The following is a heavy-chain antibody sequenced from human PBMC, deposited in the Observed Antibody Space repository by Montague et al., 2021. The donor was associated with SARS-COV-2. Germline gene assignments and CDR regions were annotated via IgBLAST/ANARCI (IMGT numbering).Heavy chain of an antibody. CDR3: ARGRVTRAGFDY. J-gene: IGHJ4*02. CDR1: GYFIGTGYY. V-gene: IGHV4-38-2*02. D-gene: IGHD2-21*02. Sequence: SETLSLTCSVSGYFIGTGYYWGWIRQSPGKGLEWIGSNYLHGNAYYNPSLNSRVTISLDTSTNQFSLRLTSVTTSDTAVYYYARGRVTRAGFDYWGQRIRVIVST. CDR2: NYLHGNA.